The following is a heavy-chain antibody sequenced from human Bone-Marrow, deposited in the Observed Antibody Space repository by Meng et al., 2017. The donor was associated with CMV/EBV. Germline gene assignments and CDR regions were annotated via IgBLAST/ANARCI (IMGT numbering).Heavy chain of an antibody. V-gene: IGHV1-46*01. CDR1: GYTFTSYY. CDR3: ARDGIAVAGTHYYGMDV. J-gene: IGHJ6*02. CDR2: INPSGGST. D-gene: IGHD6-19*01. Sequence: ASVKVSCKASGYTFTSYYMHWVRQAPVQGLEWMGIINPSGGSTSYAQKFQGRVTMTRDTSTSTVYMELSSLRSEDTAVYYCARDGIAVAGTHYYGMDVWGQGTTVTVSS.